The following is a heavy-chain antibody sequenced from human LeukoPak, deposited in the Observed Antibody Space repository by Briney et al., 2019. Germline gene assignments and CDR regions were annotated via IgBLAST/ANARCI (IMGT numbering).Heavy chain of an antibody. CDR2: ISYDGSNK. CDR3: ARDTLLWFGESTSFDY. V-gene: IGHV3-30*04. J-gene: IGHJ4*02. D-gene: IGHD3-10*01. Sequence: GGSLRLSCAASGFTFSSYAMHWVRQAPGKGLEWVAVISYDGSNKYYADSVKGRSTISRDNSKNTLYLQMNSLRAEDTAVYYCARDTLLWFGESTSFDYWGQGTLVTVSS. CDR1: GFTFSSYA.